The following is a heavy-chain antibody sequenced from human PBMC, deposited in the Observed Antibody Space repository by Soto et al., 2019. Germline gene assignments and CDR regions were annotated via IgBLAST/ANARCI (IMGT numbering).Heavy chain of an antibody. Sequence: PSETQFLTSTVSGGSISNYYWSWIRQPPEKGLEWIGYIYYSGSTNYNPSLKSRVTISVDTSKNQFSLKLSSVTAADTAVYYCARGKGGIAARQGVCYWFDPWGQGTLVTVSS. CDR1: GGSISNYY. D-gene: IGHD6-6*01. V-gene: IGHV4-59*01. CDR2: IYYSGST. J-gene: IGHJ5*02. CDR3: ARGKGGIAARQGVCYWFDP.